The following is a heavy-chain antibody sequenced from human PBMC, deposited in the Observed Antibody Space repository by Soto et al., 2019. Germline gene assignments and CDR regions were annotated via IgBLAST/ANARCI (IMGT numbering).Heavy chain of an antibody. CDR1: GYTFASYG. CDR2: ISAYNGNT. V-gene: IGHV1-18*01. CDR3: ARDAYYDFWSGYYGLYFDY. Sequence: ASVKVSCEASGYTFASYGISWVRQAPGQGREGMGWISAYNGNTNYAQKLQGRVTMTTDTSTSTAYMELRSLRSDDTAVYYCARDAYYDFWSGYYGLYFDYWGQGTLVTVSS. D-gene: IGHD3-3*01. J-gene: IGHJ4*02.